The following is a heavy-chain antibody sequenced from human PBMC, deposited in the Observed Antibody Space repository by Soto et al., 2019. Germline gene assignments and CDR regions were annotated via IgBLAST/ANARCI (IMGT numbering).Heavy chain of an antibody. CDR2: IYYSGST. CDR1: GGSISSSSYY. D-gene: IGHD3-3*02. J-gene: IGHJ4*02. Sequence: ETLSLTCTVSGGSISSSSYYWGWIRQPPGKGLEWIGSIYYSGSTYYNPSLKSRVTISVDTSKNQFSLKLSSVTPEDTAVYYCVRGQHSAFDYWGQGTLVTVSS. V-gene: IGHV4-39*07. CDR3: VRGQHSAFDY.